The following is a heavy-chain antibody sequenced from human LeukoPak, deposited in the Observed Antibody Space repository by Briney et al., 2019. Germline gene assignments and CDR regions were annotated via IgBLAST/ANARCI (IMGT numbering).Heavy chain of an antibody. J-gene: IGHJ4*02. CDR1: GFTFSNYA. Sequence: GGSLRLSCAASGFTFSNYAVQCVRQAPGKGREWVTFLRYDGSNKYYAESVKGRFTISRDNSKNTLYLQMNSLRAEDTAVYYCAKAIHSSSSGVVDYWGQGTLVTVAS. CDR2: LRYDGSNK. V-gene: IGHV3-30*02. CDR3: AKAIHSSSSGVVDY. D-gene: IGHD6-6*01.